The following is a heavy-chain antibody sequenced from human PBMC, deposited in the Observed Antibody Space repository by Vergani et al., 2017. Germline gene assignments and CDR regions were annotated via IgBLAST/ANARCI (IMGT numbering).Heavy chain of an antibody. V-gene: IGHV3-49*03. CDR1: GFTFGYYA. CDR2: IRSKAYGQAT. J-gene: IGHJ4*02. D-gene: IGHD1-7*01. CDR3: ARDLLPGTLLLLAY. Sequence: EVQLVESGGDLVQPGRSLRLSCTASGFTFGYYAMDWFRQAPGQGLEWVGGIRSKAYGQATIYAASVKGRFTISRDDSKSIAYLQMNNLQTEDTAMYYCARDLLPGTLLLLAYWGQGTLISVSS.